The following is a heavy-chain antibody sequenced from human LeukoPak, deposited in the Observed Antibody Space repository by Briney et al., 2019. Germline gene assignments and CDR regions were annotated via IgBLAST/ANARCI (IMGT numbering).Heavy chain of an antibody. CDR1: GDSISIYY. J-gene: IGHJ5*02. CDR2: IHFSGDT. Sequence: PSETLSLTCTVSGDSISIYYWNWIRQPPAKGLEWIGHIHFSGDTNYNPSLKSRVTISLDSAKNQFSLRLISMTAADTAVYYCATRVEMSSASATLDTWLDPWGQGTLVSVSP. D-gene: IGHD3-10*01. V-gene: IGHV4-59*03. CDR3: ATRVEMSSASATLDTWLDP.